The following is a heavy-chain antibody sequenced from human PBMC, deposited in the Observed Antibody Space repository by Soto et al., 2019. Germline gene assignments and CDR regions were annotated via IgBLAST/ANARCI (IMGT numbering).Heavy chain of an antibody. V-gene: IGHV1-18*01. CDR2: ISAYNGNT. Sequence: ASVKVSCKASGYTFTSYGISWVRQAPGQGLEWMGWISAYNGNTNYAQKLQGRVTMTTDTSTSTAYMELRSLRSDDTAVYYCARDRSGVAAAGTEFDYWGQGTLVTVSP. J-gene: IGHJ4*02. D-gene: IGHD6-13*01. CDR3: ARDRSGVAAAGTEFDY. CDR1: GYTFTSYG.